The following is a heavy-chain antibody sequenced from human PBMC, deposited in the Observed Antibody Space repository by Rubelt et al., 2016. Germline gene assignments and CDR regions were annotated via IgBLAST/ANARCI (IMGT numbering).Heavy chain of an antibody. V-gene: IGHV4-39*07. Sequence: QLQLQESGPGLVKPSETLPLTCTVSGGSISSSCYYWGWIRQPPGKGLEWIGEINHSGSTNYNPSRKWRGTISVDTSKNQFSLKLSSVTAADTAVYYCARGQGSRGTDRFDPWGQGTLVTVSS. J-gene: IGHJ5*02. CDR1: GGSISSSCYY. CDR3: ARGQGSRGTDRFDP. D-gene: IGHD1-1*01. CDR2: INHSGST.